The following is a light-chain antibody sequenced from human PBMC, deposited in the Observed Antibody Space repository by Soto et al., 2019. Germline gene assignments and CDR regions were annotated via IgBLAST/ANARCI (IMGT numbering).Light chain of an antibody. Sequence: QTVVTQEPSFSVSPGGTVTLTCGLSSGSVSTSYSPSWYQQTPGQAPRTLIYSTNTRSSGVPDRFSGSILGNKAALTITGAQADDESDYYCSSYATGNSVVFGVGTKLTVL. CDR3: SSYATGNSVV. CDR1: SGSVSTSYS. CDR2: STN. J-gene: IGLJ2*01. V-gene: IGLV8-61*01.